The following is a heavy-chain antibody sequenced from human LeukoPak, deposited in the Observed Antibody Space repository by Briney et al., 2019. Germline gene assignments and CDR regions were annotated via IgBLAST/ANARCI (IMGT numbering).Heavy chain of an antibody. CDR1: GFTFSSYS. CDR3: AKGHVSSGWFFDY. CDR2: ISGSGGST. D-gene: IGHD6-19*01. J-gene: IGHJ4*02. V-gene: IGHV3-23*01. Sequence: GGSLRLFCAASGFTFSSYSMSCVRQAPGKGREGVSAISGSGGSTHCADFVRRRFTIPGHNSKNTLHLQMNSLRAQDTAVYYCAKGHVSSGWFFDYWGQGTLVTVSS.